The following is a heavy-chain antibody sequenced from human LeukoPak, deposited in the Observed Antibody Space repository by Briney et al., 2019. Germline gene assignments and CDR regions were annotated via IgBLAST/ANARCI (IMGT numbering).Heavy chain of an antibody. D-gene: IGHD5-18*01. CDR3: AKDREDSAMISGVFDL. V-gene: IGHV3-23*01. Sequence: GGSLRLSCAASGFTFSSYAMSWVRQAPGKGLEWVSAIGGSGGSTYYADSVKGRFTISRDNSKNTVSLQLSSLRVEDTAVYFCAKDREDSAMISGVFDLWGRGTLVTVSS. CDR2: IGGSGGST. CDR1: GFTFSSYA. J-gene: IGHJ2*01.